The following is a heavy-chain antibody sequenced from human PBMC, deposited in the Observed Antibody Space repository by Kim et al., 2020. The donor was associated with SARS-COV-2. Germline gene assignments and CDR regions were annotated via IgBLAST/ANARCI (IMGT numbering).Heavy chain of an antibody. CDR3: AEVGYNWNYSYYYGMDV. J-gene: IGHJ6*02. V-gene: IGHV1-69*04. D-gene: IGHD1-7*01. Sequence: SVKVSCKASGGTFSSYAISWVRQAPGQGLEWMGRIIPILGIANYAQKFQGRVTITADKSTSTAYMELSSLRSEDTAVYYCAEVGYNWNYSYYYGMDVWGQGTTVTVSS. CDR1: GGTFSSYA. CDR2: IIPILGIA.